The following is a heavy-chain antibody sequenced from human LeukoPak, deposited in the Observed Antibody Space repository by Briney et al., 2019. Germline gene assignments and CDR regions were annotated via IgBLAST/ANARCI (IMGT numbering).Heavy chain of an antibody. D-gene: IGHD3-10*02. Sequence: GGSLRLSCVGSGFTFSSYAMSWVRQAPGKGLEWLSEITGSGDTTDYADSVKGRLTISRDNLKNTLYLEMNSLRAEDTAVYYCAELGITMIGGVWGKGTTVTISS. V-gene: IGHV3-23*01. J-gene: IGHJ6*04. CDR2: ITGSGDTT. CDR3: AELGITMIGGV. CDR1: GFTFSSYA.